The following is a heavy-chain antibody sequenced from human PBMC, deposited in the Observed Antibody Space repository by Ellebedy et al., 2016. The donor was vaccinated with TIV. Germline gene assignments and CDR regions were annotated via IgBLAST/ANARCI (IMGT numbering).Heavy chain of an antibody. CDR2: LYGANKT. D-gene: IGHD2-2*01. CDR1: GFSVSSNY. Sequence: GESLKISCEASGFSVSSNYMTWVRQAPGKGLEWVSVLYGANKTHYADSVKGRFTISRDNFKNTVYLQMFGVRAEDTALYYCVRERMPMPTWGQGTLVTVSS. J-gene: IGHJ5*02. CDR3: VRERMPMPT. V-gene: IGHV3-66*01.